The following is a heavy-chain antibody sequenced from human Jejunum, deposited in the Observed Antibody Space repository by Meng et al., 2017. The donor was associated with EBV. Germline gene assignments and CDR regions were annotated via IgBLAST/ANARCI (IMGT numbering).Heavy chain of an antibody. Sequence: QGQLQESGPGLVKPSETLSLPCTVSGGSVSSGGYYWSWIRQPPGKGLEWIGYIYNSESTNYKSSLKSRVTISADTSKNQFSLRLSSVTAADTAVYYCARDQNGSYFAYWGQGTLVTVSS. CDR1: GGSVSSGGYY. CDR3: ARDQNGSYFAY. J-gene: IGHJ4*02. V-gene: IGHV4-61*08. D-gene: IGHD1-26*01. CDR2: IYNSEST.